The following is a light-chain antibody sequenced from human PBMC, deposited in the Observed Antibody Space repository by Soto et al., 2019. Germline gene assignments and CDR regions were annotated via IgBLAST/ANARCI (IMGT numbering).Light chain of an antibody. Sequence: EIVLTQSPATLSVSPGEGATLSCRASQSVSGNLAWYQQKRGQPPRLLIYDISTRATGVPARFSGSGSGTEFTLTISGLQSEDFALYFCQQYNNWPFSFGQGTRLEIK. CDR2: DIS. CDR3: QQYNNWPFS. V-gene: IGKV3-15*01. CDR1: QSVSGN. J-gene: IGKJ5*01.